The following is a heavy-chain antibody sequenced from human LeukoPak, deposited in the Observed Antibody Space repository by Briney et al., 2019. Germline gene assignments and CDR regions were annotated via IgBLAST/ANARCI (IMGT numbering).Heavy chain of an antibody. CDR2: IYYSGST. D-gene: IGHD3-3*01. J-gene: IGHJ4*02. Sequence: PSETLSLTCTVSGGSISSYYWSWIRQPPGKGLEWIGYIYYSGSTNYNPSLKSRVTISVDTSKNQFSLKLSSVTAADTAVYYCAGDRGREYYDFWSGYYGNFDYWGQGTLVTVSS. CDR1: GGSISSYY. V-gene: IGHV4-59*01. CDR3: AGDRGREYYDFWSGYYGNFDY.